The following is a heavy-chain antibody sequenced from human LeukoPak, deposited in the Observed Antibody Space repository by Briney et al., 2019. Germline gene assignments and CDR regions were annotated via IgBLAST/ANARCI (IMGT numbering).Heavy chain of an antibody. CDR3: AKRTQKPERYFDWPRSGGYMDV. D-gene: IGHD3-9*01. J-gene: IGHJ6*03. CDR1: GFTFSSYA. CDR2: ICGSGGRT. V-gene: IGHV3-23*01. Sequence: PGGSLRLSCAASGFTFSSYAMSWVRQAPGKGLEGVSAICGSGGRTYYADSVKGRFTISRDNSKNTLYLQMNSLRAEDTAVYYCAKRTQKPERYFDWPRSGGYMDVWGKGTTVTVSS.